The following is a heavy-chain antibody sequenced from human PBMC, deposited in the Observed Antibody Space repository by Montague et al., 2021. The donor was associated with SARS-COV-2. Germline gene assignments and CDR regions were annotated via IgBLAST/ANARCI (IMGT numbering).Heavy chain of an antibody. Sequence: SETLSLTCTVSGGSISSYYWSWIRQPPGKGLEWIGYIYYSGSTNYNPSLKSRVTILVDKSKNQFSLKLSSVTAADTAVYYCARGSGWQGNAFDIWGQGTMVTVSS. CDR3: ARGSGWQGNAFDI. V-gene: IGHV4-59*01. CDR1: GGSISSYY. CDR2: IYYSGST. J-gene: IGHJ3*02. D-gene: IGHD6-19*01.